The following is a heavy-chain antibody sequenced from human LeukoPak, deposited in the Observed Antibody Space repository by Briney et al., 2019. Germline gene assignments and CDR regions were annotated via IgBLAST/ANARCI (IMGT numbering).Heavy chain of an antibody. D-gene: IGHD2-2*03. J-gene: IGHJ4*02. Sequence: GRSLRLSCAASGFTFSSYGMPWVRQAPGKGLEWVAVIWYDGSNKYYADSVKGRFTIYRDNSKSTLYLQMNSLRAEDTAVYYCASGGMGIVVVPAATQFDYWGQGTLVTVSS. CDR3: ASGGMGIVVVPAATQFDY. V-gene: IGHV3-33*01. CDR2: IWYDGSNK. CDR1: GFTFSSYG.